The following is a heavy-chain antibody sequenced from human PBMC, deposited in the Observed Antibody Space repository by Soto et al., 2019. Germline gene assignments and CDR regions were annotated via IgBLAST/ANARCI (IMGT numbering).Heavy chain of an antibody. J-gene: IGHJ4*02. Sequence: PSETRSLTCTVSDGSISSGDYYWSWIRQLPGKGLEWIGYIYYSGSTYYNPSLTSRVAIILDTSRNQFSLKMSSLTAADTAVYYCARLQWLELDYLDYWGQGTQVTVSS. CDR2: IYYSGST. CDR3: ARLQWLELDYLDY. V-gene: IGHV4-31*03. D-gene: IGHD6-19*01. CDR1: DGSISSGDYY.